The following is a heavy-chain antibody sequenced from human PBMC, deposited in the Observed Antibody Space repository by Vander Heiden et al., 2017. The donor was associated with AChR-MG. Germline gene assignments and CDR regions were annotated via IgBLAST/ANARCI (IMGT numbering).Heavy chain of an antibody. J-gene: IGHJ6*02. V-gene: IGHV3-30*18. D-gene: IGHD6-13*01. CDR2: ISYDGSNK. CDR3: AKDEGIAAAGRYGMDV. CDR1: GFTFSSYG. Sequence: QVQLVESGGGVVQPGRSLRLSCAASGFTFSSYGMHWVRQAPGKGLEWVAVISYDGSNKYYADSVKGRFTISRDNSKNTLYLQMNSLRAEDTAVYYCAKDEGIAAAGRYGMDVWGQGTTVTVSS.